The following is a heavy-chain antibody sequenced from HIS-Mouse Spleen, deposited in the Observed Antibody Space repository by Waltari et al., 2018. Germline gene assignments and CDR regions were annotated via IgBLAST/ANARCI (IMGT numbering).Heavy chain of an antibody. CDR2: KNTKSDNT. CDR1: GYTFTSYD. J-gene: IGHJ4*02. V-gene: IGHV1-8*01. D-gene: IGHD4-4*01. CDR3: ARGHDYSNYFDY. Sequence: QVQLVQSGAEVKKPGASVKVSCKASGYTFTSYDINWVRQATGQGLEWMGWKNTKSDNTGYAQRYPGRVTMTRNTSISTAYMELSSLRSEDTAVYYCARGHDYSNYFDYWGQGTLVTVSS.